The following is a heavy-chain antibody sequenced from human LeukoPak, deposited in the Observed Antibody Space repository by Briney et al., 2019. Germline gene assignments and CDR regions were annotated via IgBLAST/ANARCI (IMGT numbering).Heavy chain of an antibody. V-gene: IGHV3-30*03. Sequence: PGGSLRLSCAASGFTFSNHGMHWVRQAPGKGLEWVAVISYEGSDAHYADSVKGRFTFSRDNSNNTLYLQMNSLRAEDTAVYYCARISSDSISYYDHWGQGTLVTVSS. CDR3: ARISSDSISYYDH. CDR2: ISYEGSDA. J-gene: IGHJ4*02. D-gene: IGHD3-22*01. CDR1: GFTFSNHG.